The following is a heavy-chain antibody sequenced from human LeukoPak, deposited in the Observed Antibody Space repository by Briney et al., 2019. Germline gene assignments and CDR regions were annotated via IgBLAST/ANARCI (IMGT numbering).Heavy chain of an antibody. D-gene: IGHD3-22*01. CDR1: GYTFTGYY. CDR3: ARAPANKYDSRLPEDY. CDR2: INPSDGTT. J-gene: IGHJ4*02. Sequence: ASVKVSCKASGYTFTGYYIHCVRQAPGQGLEWMGIINPSDGTTSYAQKFQGRVTMTRDTSTSTVYMELSSLGSEDTAVYYCARAPANKYDSRLPEDYWGQGTLVTVSS. V-gene: IGHV1-46*01.